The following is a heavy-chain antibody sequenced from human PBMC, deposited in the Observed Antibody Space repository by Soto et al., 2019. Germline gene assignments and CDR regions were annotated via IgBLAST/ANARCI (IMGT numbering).Heavy chain of an antibody. CDR1: GGTFSSYA. CDR2: IIPIFGTA. D-gene: IGHD3-22*01. V-gene: IGHV1-69*13. Sequence: SVKVSCKASGGTFSSYAISWVRQAPGQGLEWMGGIIPIFGTANYAQKFQGRVTITADESTSTAYMELSSLRSEDTAVYYCALSLKLYDSSGYYFDYWGKGTRVTASS. J-gene: IGHJ4*02. CDR3: ALSLKLYDSSGYYFDY.